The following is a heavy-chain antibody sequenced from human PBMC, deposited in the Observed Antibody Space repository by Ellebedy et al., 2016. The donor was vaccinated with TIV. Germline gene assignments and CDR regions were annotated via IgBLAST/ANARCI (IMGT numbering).Heavy chain of an antibody. CDR1: GFTFSSYW. D-gene: IGHD5-18*01. CDR2: IKQDGSEK. J-gene: IGHJ4*02. CDR3: ARDVDTAMHFDY. V-gene: IGHV3-7*04. Sequence: GESLKISCAASGFTFSSYWMSWVRQAPGKGLEWVANIKQDGSEKYYVDSVKGRFTISRDNAKNSLYLQMNSLRAEDTAVYYCARDVDTAMHFDYWGQGTLVTVSS.